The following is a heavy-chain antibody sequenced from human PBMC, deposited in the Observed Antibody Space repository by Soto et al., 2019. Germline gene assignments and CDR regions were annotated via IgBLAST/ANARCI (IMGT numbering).Heavy chain of an antibody. D-gene: IGHD5-12*01. CDR3: ARDVVATIVGWGYYYGMDV. Sequence: GGSLRLSCAASGFTFSSYAMHWVRQAPGKGLEWVAVISYDGSNKYYADSVKGRFTISRDNSKNTLYLQMNSLRAEDTAVYYCARDVVATIVGWGYYYGMDVWGQGTTVTVSS. CDR2: ISYDGSNK. J-gene: IGHJ6*02. CDR1: GFTFSSYA. V-gene: IGHV3-30-3*01.